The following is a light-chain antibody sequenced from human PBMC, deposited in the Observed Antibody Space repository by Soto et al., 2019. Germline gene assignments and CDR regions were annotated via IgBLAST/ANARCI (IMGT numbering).Light chain of an antibody. CDR3: QQTDNVPWT. Sequence: DIQMTQSPSSVSASVGDRDTITCRASQGISNWLAWYQQRPGRAPKLLIYDASTLQSGVPSRFSGGGSGTDFTLTISSLQPEEYAIYFCQQTDNVPWTFGQGTKVEIK. CDR1: QGISNW. CDR2: DAS. J-gene: IGKJ1*01. V-gene: IGKV1-12*01.